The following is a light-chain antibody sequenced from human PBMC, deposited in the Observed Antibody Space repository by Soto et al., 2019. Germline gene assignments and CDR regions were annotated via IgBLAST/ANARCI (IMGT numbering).Light chain of an antibody. CDR3: QQYNNWHSWT. CDR2: DAS. CDR1: QTVRNN. J-gene: IGKJ1*01. V-gene: IGKV3-15*01. Sequence: VLTQSPGTLSLSPGERATLSCRASQTVRNNYLAWYQQKPGQAPRLLIYDASTRATGIPARFSGSGSGTEFTLPISSLQSEDFAVYYCQQYNNWHSWTFGQGTKVDIK.